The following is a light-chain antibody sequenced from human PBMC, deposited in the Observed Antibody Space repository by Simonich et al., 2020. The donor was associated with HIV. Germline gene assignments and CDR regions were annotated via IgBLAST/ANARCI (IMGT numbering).Light chain of an antibody. V-gene: IGLV2-23*01. CDR3: SSYTGSSTYVV. J-gene: IGLJ2*01. CDR2: EGG. CDR1: SSDVGVYNF. Sequence: QSALTQPASVSGSPGQSITISCTGTSSDVGVYNFVSWYQQHPGKAPKLIFFEGGKRPSGVSNRFSGSKSGNTASLTISGLQAEDEADYYCSSYTGSSTYVVFGGGTKLTVL.